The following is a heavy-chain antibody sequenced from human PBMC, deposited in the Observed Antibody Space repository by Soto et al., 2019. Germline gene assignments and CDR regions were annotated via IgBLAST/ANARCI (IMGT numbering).Heavy chain of an antibody. Sequence: SVKVSCKASGGTFSSYAISWVRQAPGQGREWMGGIIPIFGTANYAQKFQGRVTITADESTSTAYMELSSLRSEDTAVYYCARVRYDYYDSSGYTTFGMDVWGQGTTVTVSS. CDR3: ARVRYDYYDSSGYTTFGMDV. D-gene: IGHD3-22*01. CDR2: IIPIFGTA. CDR1: GGTFSSYA. J-gene: IGHJ6*02. V-gene: IGHV1-69*13.